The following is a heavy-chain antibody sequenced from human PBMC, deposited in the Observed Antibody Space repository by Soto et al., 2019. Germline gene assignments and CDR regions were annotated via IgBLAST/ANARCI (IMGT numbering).Heavy chain of an antibody. CDR2: ISYDGSNK. D-gene: IGHD5-12*01. J-gene: IGHJ4*02. Sequence: QVQLVESGGGVVQPGRSLRLSCAASGFTFSSYAMHWVRQAPGKGLEWVAVISYDGSNKYYADSVKGRFTISRDNSKNTLYLQMNSRRAEDTAVYYCAGGGGWEDGYKYYFDYWGQGTLVTVSS. CDR1: GFTFSSYA. CDR3: AGGGGWEDGYKYYFDY. V-gene: IGHV3-30-3*01.